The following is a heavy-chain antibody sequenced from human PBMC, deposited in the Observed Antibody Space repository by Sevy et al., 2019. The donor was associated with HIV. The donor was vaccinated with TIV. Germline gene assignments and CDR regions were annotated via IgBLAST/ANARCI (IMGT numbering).Heavy chain of an antibody. D-gene: IGHD3-22*01. J-gene: IGHJ3*01. CDR1: GFIFDDYA. CDR3: ARSTYYFDTTGFGALDF. Sequence: GGSLRLSCAASGFIFDDYAMNWVRQVPGKGLEWVSGINWKGAGTGYADSVQGRFTISRDNAKNSLYLQMNSLRAEDKALYYCARSTYYFDTTGFGALDFWGQGTMVTVSS. V-gene: IGHV3-20*04. CDR2: INWKGAGT.